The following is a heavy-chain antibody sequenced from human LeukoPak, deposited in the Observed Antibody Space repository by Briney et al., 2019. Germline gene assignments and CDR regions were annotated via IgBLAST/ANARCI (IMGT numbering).Heavy chain of an antibody. CDR3: AELDSSSPRH. CDR2: IKSDGSST. CDR1: GFALSTYW. D-gene: IGHD6-13*01. J-gene: IGHJ4*02. V-gene: IGHV3-74*03. Sequence: GGSLRLSCAASGFALSTYWMHWVRQAPGKGLVWVSRIKSDGSSTTYADFVKGRFTVSRDNAKNTLYLEMSSLRAEDTAVYYCAELDSSSPRHWGQGTLVTVSS.